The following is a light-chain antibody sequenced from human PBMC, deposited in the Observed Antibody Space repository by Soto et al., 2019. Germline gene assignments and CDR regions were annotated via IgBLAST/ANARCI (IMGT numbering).Light chain of an antibody. V-gene: IGLV6-57*04. CDR3: QSYDTNTVV. CDR1: SGSIGSNS. J-gene: IGLJ2*01. Sequence: NFMLTQPHSVSESPGKTVTISCTRSSGSIGSNSVQWYRLRPGSAPTIVIYEDDQRPSGVPNRFAGSIDRSSNSASLTISGLQTEDEADYYCQSYDTNTVVFGGGTKLTVL. CDR2: EDD.